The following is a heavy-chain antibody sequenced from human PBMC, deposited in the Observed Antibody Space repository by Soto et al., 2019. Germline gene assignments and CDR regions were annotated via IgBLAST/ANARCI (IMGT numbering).Heavy chain of an antibody. CDR1: GYTFTNYY. J-gene: IGHJ4*02. V-gene: IGHV1-46*04. CDR3: ARGMVATRGDFDY. Sequence: QVQLVQSGGEVKKPGASVKVSCKASGYTFTNYYMHWVRQAPGQGPERMGIINPSGGSTSYTQKLQGRVTMTRDTSTSTVYMELSSLRSEDTAVYYCARGMVATRGDFDYWGQGILVTVSS. CDR2: INPSGGST. D-gene: IGHD5-12*01.